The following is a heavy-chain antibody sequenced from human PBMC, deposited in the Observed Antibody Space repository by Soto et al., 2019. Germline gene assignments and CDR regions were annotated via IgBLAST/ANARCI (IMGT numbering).Heavy chain of an antibody. CDR1: GFTFSNAW. J-gene: IGHJ3*02. V-gene: IGHV3-15*07. CDR3: TTEVLDSYGTPNKDAFDI. Sequence: GGSLRLSCAASGFTFSNAWMNWVRQAPGKGLEWVGRIKSKTDGGTTDYAAPVKGRFTISRDDSKNTLYLQMNSLKTEDTAVYYCTTEVLDSYGTPNKDAFDIWGQGTMVTVSS. D-gene: IGHD5-18*01. CDR2: IKSKTDGGTT.